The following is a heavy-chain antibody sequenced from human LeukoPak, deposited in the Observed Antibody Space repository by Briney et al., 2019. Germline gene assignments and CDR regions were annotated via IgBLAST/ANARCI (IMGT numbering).Heavy chain of an antibody. CDR1: GYSISSGYY. Sequence: PSETLSLTCTVSGYSISSGYYWSWIRQPPGKGLEWIGEINHSGSTNYNPSLKSRVTISVDTSKNQFSLKLSSVTAADTAVYYCARWNVKAAGTTINYYYYYMDVWGKGTTVTVSS. D-gene: IGHD6-13*01. V-gene: IGHV4-38-2*02. CDR3: ARWNVKAAGTTINYYYYYMDV. J-gene: IGHJ6*03. CDR2: INHSGST.